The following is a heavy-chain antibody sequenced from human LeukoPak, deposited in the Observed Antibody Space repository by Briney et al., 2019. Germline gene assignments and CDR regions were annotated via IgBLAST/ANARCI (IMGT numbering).Heavy chain of an antibody. D-gene: IGHD5-12*01. J-gene: IGHJ4*02. CDR1: GFTFSTYW. V-gene: IGHV3-21*01. Sequence: GGSLRLSCAGSGFTFSTYWMSWVRQAPGKGLEWVSSISSSSSYIYYADSVKGRFTISRDNTKNSLYLQMNSLRAEDTAVYYCARGGATVDYWGQGTLVTVSS. CDR2: ISSSSSYI. CDR3: ARGGATVDY.